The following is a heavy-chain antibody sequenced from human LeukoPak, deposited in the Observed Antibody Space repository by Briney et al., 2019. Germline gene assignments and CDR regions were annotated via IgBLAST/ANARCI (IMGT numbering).Heavy chain of an antibody. CDR2: INPNSGGT. CDR3: ARVTGGRYCSTTSCYMRGWFDP. V-gene: IGHV1-2*02. D-gene: IGHD2-2*02. Sequence: ASVKVSCKASGYTFTGYYMHWVRQAPGQGLEWMGWINPNSGGTNYAQKFQVRGTMTRDTSISTAYMELSRLRSEDTAVYYCARVTGGRYCSTTSCYMRGWFDPWGQGTLVTVSS. J-gene: IGHJ5*02. CDR1: GYTFTGYY.